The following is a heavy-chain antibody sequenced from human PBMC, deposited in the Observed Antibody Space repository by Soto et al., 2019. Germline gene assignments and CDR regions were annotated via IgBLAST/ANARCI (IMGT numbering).Heavy chain of an antibody. J-gene: IGHJ6*02. CDR2: IYYSGST. V-gene: IGHV4-59*01. Sequence: SETLSLTCTVSGGSISSYYWSWIRQPPGKGLEWIGYIYYSGSTNYNPSLKSRVTISVDTSKNQFSLKLSSVTAADTAVYYCARVSGSYYYGMDVWGQGTTVTISS. CDR3: ARVSGSYYYGMDV. D-gene: IGHD1-26*01. CDR1: GGSISSYY.